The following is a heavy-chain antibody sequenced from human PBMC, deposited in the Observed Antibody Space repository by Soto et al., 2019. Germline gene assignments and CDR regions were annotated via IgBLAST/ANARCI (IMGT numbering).Heavy chain of an antibody. D-gene: IGHD6-13*01. J-gene: IGHJ5*02. CDR3: ARDLAAGDL. V-gene: IGHV1-46*01. Sequence: AALKISCKGSGYSFTSYRIGWVRQAPGQGLEWMAIINPMGGSTNYAQEFQGRVTLTSDTSTSTVYMELSSLRFEDTALFYCARDLAAGDLWGQGTLVTVSS. CDR2: INPMGGST. CDR1: GYSFTSYR.